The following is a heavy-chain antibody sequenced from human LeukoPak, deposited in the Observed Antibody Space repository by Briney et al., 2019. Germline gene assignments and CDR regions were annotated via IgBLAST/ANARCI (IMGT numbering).Heavy chain of an antibody. CDR3: AKKNWFDP. Sequence: GGSLRLSGAASGFTFSSYDMHWVRQAPGKGLDWVAVISYDGSNKYYADSVKGRFTISRDNSKNTLYLQMNSLRAEDTAVYYCAKKNWFDPWGQGTLVTVSS. J-gene: IGHJ5*02. CDR1: GFTFSSYD. CDR2: ISYDGSNK. V-gene: IGHV3-30*18.